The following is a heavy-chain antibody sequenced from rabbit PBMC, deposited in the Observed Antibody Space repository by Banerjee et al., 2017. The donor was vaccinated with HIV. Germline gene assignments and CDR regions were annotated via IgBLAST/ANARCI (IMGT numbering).Heavy chain of an antibody. CDR2: INAGTGNT. V-gene: IGHV1S47*01. D-gene: IGHD4-1*01. J-gene: IGHJ4*01. Sequence: QEQLVESGGGLVQPEGSLTLTCKASGFDFSSYAISWVRQAPGKGLEWIGIINAGTGNTYYATWVNGRFTISRENTQNTVSLQMNGLTAADTATYFCVREPLYISGWGGYLNLWGPGTLVTVS. CDR1: GFDFSSYA. CDR3: VREPLYISGWGGYLNL.